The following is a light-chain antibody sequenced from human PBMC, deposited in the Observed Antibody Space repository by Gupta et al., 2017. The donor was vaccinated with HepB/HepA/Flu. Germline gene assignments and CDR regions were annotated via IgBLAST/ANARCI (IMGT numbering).Light chain of an antibody. Sequence: SSELPQPPSESVATRQTASITCSGDKLGDKYACWYQQKPGQSPVLVIHQDSKRPSGIPERFSGSNSGNTATLTISGTQAMDEADYYCQAWDSSTVVFGGGTKLTVL. CDR2: QDS. V-gene: IGLV3-1*01. CDR1: KLGDKY. CDR3: QAWDSSTVV. J-gene: IGLJ2*01.